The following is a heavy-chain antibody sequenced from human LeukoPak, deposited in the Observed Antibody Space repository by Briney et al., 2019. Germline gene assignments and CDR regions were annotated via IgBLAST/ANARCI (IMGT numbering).Heavy chain of an antibody. CDR3: AKTHYDLLDV. D-gene: IGHD5-12*01. J-gene: IGHJ6*02. CDR1: GFSFSTSP. CDR2: MNNGPGAT. Sequence: GGSLRLSCAASGFSFSTSPMSWVRQPPGKGLEWVSAMNNGPGATFYRDSVSGRFTISRDDSKSTLYLQMNSLRAEDTGTYYCAKTHYDLLDVWGQGTTVTVSS. V-gene: IGHV3-23*01.